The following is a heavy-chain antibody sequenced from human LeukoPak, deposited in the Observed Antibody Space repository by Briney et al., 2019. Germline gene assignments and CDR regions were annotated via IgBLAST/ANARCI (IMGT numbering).Heavy chain of an antibody. V-gene: IGHV3-23*01. D-gene: IGHD3-10*01. CDR3: AKRMVRGPKGGLDY. CDR2: ISGSGGST. J-gene: IGHJ4*02. Sequence: GGSLRLSCAASGFTFSSSAMSWVRQAPGKGLEWVSAISGSGGSTYYADSVKGRFTISRDNSKNTLYLQMNSLRAEDTAVYYCAKRMVRGPKGGLDYWGQGTLVTVSS. CDR1: GFTFSSSA.